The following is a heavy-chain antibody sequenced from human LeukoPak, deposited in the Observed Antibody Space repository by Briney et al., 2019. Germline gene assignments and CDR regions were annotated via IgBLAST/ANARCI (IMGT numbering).Heavy chain of an antibody. V-gene: IGHV1-69*05. CDR1: GGTFSSYA. CDR3: ASGYSSGGYANWFDP. CDR2: IIPIFGTA. D-gene: IGHD6-19*01. J-gene: IGHJ5*02. Sequence: ASVKVSCKASGGTFSSYAISWVRQDPGQGLEWMGEIIPIFGTANYAQKFQGRVTITTDESTRTDYMELSSLRSEDTAVYYCASGYSSGGYANWFDPWGQGTLVTVSS.